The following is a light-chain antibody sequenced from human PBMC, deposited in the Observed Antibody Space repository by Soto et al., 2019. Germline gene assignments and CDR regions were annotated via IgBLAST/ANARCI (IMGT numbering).Light chain of an antibody. V-gene: IGKV1-5*01. J-gene: IGKJ1*01. Sequence: DIQMTQSPATLSSSVGERVTLTCRASQSISSWLAWYQQKPGKAPKLLIYDASSLESGVPSRFSGSGSGTEFTITISSLQTDDFATYYGQQYNSYPWTFGQGTKVEIK. CDR2: DAS. CDR1: QSISSW. CDR3: QQYNSYPWT.